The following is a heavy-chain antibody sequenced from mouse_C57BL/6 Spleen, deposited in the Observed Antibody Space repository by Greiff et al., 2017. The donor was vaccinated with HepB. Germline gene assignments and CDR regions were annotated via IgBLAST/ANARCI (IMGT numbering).Heavy chain of an antibody. D-gene: IGHD1-1*01. J-gene: IGHJ1*03. V-gene: IGHV5-16*01. CDR1: GFTFSDYY. CDR3: ARVYGSRYWYFDV. Sequence: EVKVVESEGGLVQPGSSMKLSCTASGFTFSDYYMAWVRQVPEKGLEWVANINYDGSSTYYLDSLKSRFIISRDNAKNILYLQMSSLKSEDTATYYCARVYGSRYWYFDVWGTGTTVTVSS. CDR2: INYDGSST.